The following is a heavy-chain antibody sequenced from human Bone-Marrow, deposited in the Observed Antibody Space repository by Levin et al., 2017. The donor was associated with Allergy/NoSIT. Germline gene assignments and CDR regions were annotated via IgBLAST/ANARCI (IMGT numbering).Heavy chain of an antibody. CDR2: VSWDGGST. Sequence: ESLKISCVASGFTFDDYAMHWVRQTPGKGLEWVSLVSWDGGSTYYADSVKGRFTISRDNTKNSLYLHMNSLRPEDTALYYCAKATEASSFFDSWGQGTLVTVSS. CDR1: GFTFDDYA. D-gene: IGHD6-6*01. J-gene: IGHJ4*02. CDR3: AKATEASSFFDS. V-gene: IGHV3-43D*03.